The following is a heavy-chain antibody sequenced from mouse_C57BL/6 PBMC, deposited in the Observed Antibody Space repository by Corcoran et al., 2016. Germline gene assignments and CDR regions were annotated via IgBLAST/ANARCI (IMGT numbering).Heavy chain of an antibody. CDR1: GYTFTSYG. CDR3: ASPLFRDFDV. J-gene: IGHJ1*03. V-gene: IGHV1-81*01. Sequence: QVQLQQSGAELARPGASVKLSCKASGYTFTSYGISWVKQRTGQGLEWIGEIYPRSGNTYYNEKFKGKATLTADKSSSTAYMELRSLTSEDSAVYFCASPLFRDFDVWGTGTTVIVSS. CDR2: IYPRSGNT.